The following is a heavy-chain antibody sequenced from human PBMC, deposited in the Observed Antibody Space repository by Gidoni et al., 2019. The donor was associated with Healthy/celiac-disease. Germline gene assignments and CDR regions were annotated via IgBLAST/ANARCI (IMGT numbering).Heavy chain of an antibody. Sequence: QVQLQESGPGLVKPSETLSLTCTVSGYSISSGYYWGWIRQPPGKGLEWIGSIYHSGSTYYNPSLKSRVTISVDTSKNQFSLKLSSVTAADTAVYYCARDSYYDSSGYSYYYYYYGMDVWGQGTTVTVSS. CDR1: GYSISSGYY. D-gene: IGHD3-22*01. V-gene: IGHV4-38-2*02. J-gene: IGHJ6*02. CDR3: ARDSYYDSSGYSYYYYYYGMDV. CDR2: IYHSGST.